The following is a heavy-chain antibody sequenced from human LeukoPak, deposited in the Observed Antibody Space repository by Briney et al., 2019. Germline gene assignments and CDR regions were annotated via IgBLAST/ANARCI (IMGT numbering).Heavy chain of an antibody. V-gene: IGHV3-20*01. CDR1: GFTFDDYG. Sequence: GGSLRLSCAASGFTFDDYGMSWVRQAPGKGLEWVSGINWNGGSTGYADSVKGRFTISRDNAKNSLYLQMNSLRAEDTALYHCARERGIAAAGTFSDYWGQGTLVTVSS. D-gene: IGHD6-13*01. CDR3: ARERGIAAAGTFSDY. J-gene: IGHJ4*02. CDR2: INWNGGST.